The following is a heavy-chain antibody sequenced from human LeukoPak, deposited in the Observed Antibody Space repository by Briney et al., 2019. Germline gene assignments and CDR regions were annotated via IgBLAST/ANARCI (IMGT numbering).Heavy chain of an antibody. Sequence: GRSLRLSCAASGFTFSSYAMHWVRQAPGKGLEWVAVISYDGSNKYYADSVKGRFTISRDNSKNTLYLQMNSLRAEDTAVYYCAREEGTYYDFWSGYYPDYWGQGTLVTVSS. J-gene: IGHJ4*02. V-gene: IGHV3-30-3*01. CDR2: ISYDGSNK. CDR1: GFTFSSYA. D-gene: IGHD3-3*01. CDR3: AREEGTYYDFWSGYYPDY.